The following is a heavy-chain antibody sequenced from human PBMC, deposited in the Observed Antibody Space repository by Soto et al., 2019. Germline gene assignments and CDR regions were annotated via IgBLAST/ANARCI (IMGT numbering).Heavy chain of an antibody. CDR3: AKAPRGGVIITTLPANIES. V-gene: IGHV1-46*01. J-gene: IGHJ4*02. CDR2: INPDGGST. Sequence: ASVKVSCKASGYTFTSYYMHWVRQAPGQGLEWMGIINPDGGSTRYAQNFQGRVTMTRDTSTSTVYMELSSLRSEDTAVYYCAKAPRGGVIITTLPANIESWGQGTLVRVSS. D-gene: IGHD3-16*02. CDR1: GYTFTSYY.